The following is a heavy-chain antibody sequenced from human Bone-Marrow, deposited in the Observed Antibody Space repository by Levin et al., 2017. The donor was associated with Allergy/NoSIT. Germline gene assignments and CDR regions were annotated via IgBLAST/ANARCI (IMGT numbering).Heavy chain of an antibody. CDR2: IRSKANSYAT. CDR1: GFTFSGSA. D-gene: IGHD3-10*01. J-gene: IGHJ5*02. CDR3: TRHGALLWFRELSPWFDP. V-gene: IGHV3-73*01. Sequence: GESLKISCAASGFTFSGSAMHWVRQASGKGLEWVGRIRSKANSYATAYAASVKGRFTISRDDSKNTAYLQMNSLKTEDTAVYYCTRHGALLWFRELSPWFDPWGQGTLVTVSS.